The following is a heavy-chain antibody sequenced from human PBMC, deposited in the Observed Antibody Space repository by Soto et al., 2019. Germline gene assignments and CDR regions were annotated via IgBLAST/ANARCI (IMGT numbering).Heavy chain of an antibody. CDR2: IIPIFGTA. V-gene: IGHV1-69*01. CDR1: GGTFSSYA. D-gene: IGHD6-19*01. Sequence: QVQLVQSGAEVKKPGSSVKVSCKASGGTFSSYAISWVRQAPGQGLEWMGGIIPIFGTATYAQKFQGRVTLTAYESTRTADRELRSLSSDDAAVYYCARDHGSGWHYFDYWGQGTLVTVSS. J-gene: IGHJ4*02. CDR3: ARDHGSGWHYFDY.